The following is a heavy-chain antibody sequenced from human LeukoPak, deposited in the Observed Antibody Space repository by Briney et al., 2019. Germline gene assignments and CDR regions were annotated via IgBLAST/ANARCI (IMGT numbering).Heavy chain of an antibody. CDR2: ISYDGSNK. V-gene: IGHV3-30*18. D-gene: IGHD3-10*01. Sequence: GGSLRLSCAASGFTFSSYGMHWVRQAPGKGLEWVAVISYDGSNKYYADSVKGRFTISRDNSKNTLYLLMNSLRAEDTAVYYCAKVYYGSGTATYYFDYWGQGTLVTVSS. CDR3: AKVYYGSGTATYYFDY. J-gene: IGHJ4*02. CDR1: GFTFSSYG.